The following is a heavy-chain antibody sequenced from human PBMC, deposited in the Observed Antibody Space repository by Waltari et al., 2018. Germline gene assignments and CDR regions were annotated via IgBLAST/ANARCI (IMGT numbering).Heavy chain of an antibody. J-gene: IGHJ2*01. V-gene: IGHV4-59*01. CDR2: IYYSRST. Sequence: QVQLQESGPGLVKPSETLSLTCTVSGGSISSYYWSWIRQPPGKGLEWIGYIYYSRSTNYNPSLKSRVTISVDTSKNQFSLKLSSVTAADTAVYYCASSKDIVVVSEYWYFDLWGRGTLVTVSS. CDR1: GGSISSYY. CDR3: ASSKDIVVVSEYWYFDL. D-gene: IGHD2-15*01.